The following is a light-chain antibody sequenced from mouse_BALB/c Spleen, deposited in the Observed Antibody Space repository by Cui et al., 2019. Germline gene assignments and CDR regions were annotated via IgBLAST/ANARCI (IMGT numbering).Light chain of an antibody. Sequence: QIVLTQSPAIVSASLGAAITLTCSASPSVSYMHWYQQKSGTSPKLIIYSTSHLVSGVPCRFSGSWSGTFYSLTSSIVDADVAADYYCHQWSSYPWTFGGGTKLEIK. CDR3: HQWSSYPWT. CDR2: STS. J-gene: IGKJ1*01. V-gene: IGKV4-80*01. CDR1: PSVSY.